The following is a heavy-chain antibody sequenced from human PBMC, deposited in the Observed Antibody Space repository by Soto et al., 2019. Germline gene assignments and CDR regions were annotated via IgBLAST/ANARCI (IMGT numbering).Heavy chain of an antibody. V-gene: IGHV2-5*02. J-gene: IGHJ4*02. CDR3: AVTMVRGVIIGQFDY. Sequence: QITLKESGPTLVKPTQTLTLTCTFSGFSLSTSGVGVGWIRQPPGKALEWLALIYWDDDKRYSPSLKSRLTITKDTSKTQVVLTMTNMDPVDTATYYCAVTMVRGVIIGQFDYWGQGTLVTVSS. CDR1: GFSLSTSGVG. D-gene: IGHD3-10*01. CDR2: IYWDDDK.